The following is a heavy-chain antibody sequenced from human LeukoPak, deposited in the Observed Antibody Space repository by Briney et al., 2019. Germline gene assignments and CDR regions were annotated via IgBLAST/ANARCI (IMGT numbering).Heavy chain of an antibody. CDR1: GITFSNYW. Sequence: GGSLRLSCAASGITFSNYWMNWVRQAPGKGLEWVANIKQDGSEKYYVDSVKGRFTISRDNAKDSVYLQMNSLRAEDTAVYYCARDEDFYSSSSDYWGQGTLVTVSS. CDR3: ARDEDFYSSSSDY. J-gene: IGHJ4*02. V-gene: IGHV3-7*01. CDR2: IKQDGSEK. D-gene: IGHD6-6*01.